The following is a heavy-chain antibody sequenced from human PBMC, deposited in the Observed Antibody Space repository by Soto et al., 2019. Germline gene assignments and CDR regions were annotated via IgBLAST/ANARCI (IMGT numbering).Heavy chain of an antibody. D-gene: IGHD6-19*01. CDR1: GFTFSSYA. Sequence: ESGGGVVQPGRSLRLSCAASGFTFSSYAMHWVLQAPGKGLEWVAVISYDGSNKYYADSVKGRFTISRDNSKNTLYLQMNSLRAEDTAVYYCARDLMSSRYSSGWYRVTGIDYWGQGTLVTVSS. V-gene: IGHV3-30-3*01. CDR3: ARDLMSSRYSSGWYRVTGIDY. J-gene: IGHJ4*02. CDR2: ISYDGSNK.